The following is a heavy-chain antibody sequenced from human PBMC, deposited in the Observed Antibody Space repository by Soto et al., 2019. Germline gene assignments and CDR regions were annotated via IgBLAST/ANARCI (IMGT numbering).Heavy chain of an antibody. CDR3: ARDKGYCSGGSCPPLLLLYYYGMDV. Sequence: GGSLRLSCAASGFTFSSYWMSWVRQAPGKGLEWVANIKQDGSEKYYVDSVNGRFTISRDNAKNSLYLQMNSLRAEDTAVYYCARDKGYCSGGSCPPLLLLYYYGMDVWGQGTTVTVSS. V-gene: IGHV3-7*01. CDR2: IKQDGSEK. CDR1: GFTFSSYW. J-gene: IGHJ6*02. D-gene: IGHD2-15*01.